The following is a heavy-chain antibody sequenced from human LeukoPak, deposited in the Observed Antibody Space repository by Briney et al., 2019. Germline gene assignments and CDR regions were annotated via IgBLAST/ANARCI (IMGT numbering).Heavy chain of an antibody. V-gene: IGHV3-7*01. CDR2: IKEDGSEK. J-gene: IGHJ4*02. CDR3: ARFARSPDC. D-gene: IGHD3-10*01. Sequence: GGSLRLSCAASGFTFSSYWMTWGRQAPGKGLEWVANIKEDGSEKNYVDSVKGRFTISRDNARNSLYLQMNSLRAEDTAVYYCARFARSPDCWGQGTLVTVSS. CDR1: GFTFSSYW.